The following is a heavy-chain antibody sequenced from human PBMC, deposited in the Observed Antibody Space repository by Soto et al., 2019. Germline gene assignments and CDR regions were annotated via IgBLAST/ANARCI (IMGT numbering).Heavy chain of an antibody. CDR3: ASEVIVVAGGWFSP. CDR2: IYYSGST. Sequence: SETLSLTCTVSGGSISSSSYYWGWIRQPPGKGLEWIGSIYYSGSTYYNPSLNSRVTISVDTSKNQFSLKLSSVTAADTAVYYCASEVIVVAGGWFSPWGQGTLVTVSS. D-gene: IGHD3-22*01. CDR1: GGSISSSSYY. V-gene: IGHV4-39*01. J-gene: IGHJ5*02.